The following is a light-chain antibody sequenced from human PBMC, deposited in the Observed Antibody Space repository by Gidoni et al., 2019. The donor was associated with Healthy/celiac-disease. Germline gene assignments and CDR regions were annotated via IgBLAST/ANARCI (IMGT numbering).Light chain of an antibody. V-gene: IGLV3-1*01. CDR3: QAWDSSTVV. J-gene: IGLJ2*01. CDR1: KLGDKY. Sequence: SYELTPPPSVSVSPGQTASITCSGDKLGDKYACWYQQKPGQSPVLVIYQDSKRPSGIPERFSGSNSGKTATLTISGTQAMDEADYYCQAWDSSTVVFGGGTKLTVL. CDR2: QDS.